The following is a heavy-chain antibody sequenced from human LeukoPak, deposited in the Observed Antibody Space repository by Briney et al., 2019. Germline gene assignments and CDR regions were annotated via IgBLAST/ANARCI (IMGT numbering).Heavy chain of an antibody. CDR3: ARDYDWAFDF. CDR1: GFPFSSHV. D-gene: IGHD3-9*01. CDR2: INHNGEAI. J-gene: IGHJ4*02. V-gene: IGHV3-48*02. Sequence: GGSLRLSCAASGFPFSSHVLSWVRQAPGKGLEWIAYINHNGEAIYYPDFVKVRFIISRDNAKNSLFLQMNDLRDEDTAVYYCARDYDWAFDFWGQGTRVTVSS.